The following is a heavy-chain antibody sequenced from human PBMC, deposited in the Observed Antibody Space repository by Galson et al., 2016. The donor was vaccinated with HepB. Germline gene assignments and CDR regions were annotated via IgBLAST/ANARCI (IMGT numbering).Heavy chain of an antibody. V-gene: IGHV3-73*01. J-gene: IGHJ6*02. D-gene: IGHD3-22*01. CDR3: ARDPSGITLIVAAMGYYYGMDF. CDR1: EFTFNAYG. CDR2: IGNKANNYAT. Sequence: SLRLSCAASEFTFNAYGMIWVRQASGKGLEWVGLIGNKANNYATTYAASVGGRLTISRDDSENTVYLQMNSLRAEDTAVYYCARDPSGITLIVAAMGYYYGMDFWGQGTTVIVSS.